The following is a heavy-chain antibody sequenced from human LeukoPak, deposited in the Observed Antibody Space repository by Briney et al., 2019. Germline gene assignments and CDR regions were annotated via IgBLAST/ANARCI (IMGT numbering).Heavy chain of an antibody. V-gene: IGHV3-48*02. CDR1: GFTFSSYG. CDR2: ISTSSNRI. CDR3: ARVSAPGTSGWYFGY. Sequence: GGSLRLSCAASGFTFSSYGMNWVRQAPGKGLEWVSYISTSSNRIDYADSVKGRFTMSRDNAKNLLYLQMNSLRDEDTSMYYCARVSAPGTSGWYFGYWGQGTLVTVSS. D-gene: IGHD6-19*01. J-gene: IGHJ4*02.